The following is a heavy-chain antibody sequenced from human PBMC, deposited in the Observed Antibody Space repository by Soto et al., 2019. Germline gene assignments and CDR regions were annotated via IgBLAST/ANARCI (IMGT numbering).Heavy chain of an antibody. Sequence: SETLSLTCTVSGGSISSGGYYWSWIRQHPGKGLEWIGYIYYSGSTYYNPSLKSRVTISVDTSKNQFSLKLSSVTAADTAVYYCARDTHYYDSSGTRAFDIWGQGTMVTVS. CDR3: ARDTHYYDSSGTRAFDI. CDR1: GGSISSGGYY. CDR2: IYYSGST. D-gene: IGHD3-22*01. V-gene: IGHV4-31*03. J-gene: IGHJ3*02.